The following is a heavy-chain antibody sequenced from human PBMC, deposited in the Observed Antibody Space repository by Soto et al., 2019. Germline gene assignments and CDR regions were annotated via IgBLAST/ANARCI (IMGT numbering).Heavy chain of an antibody. CDR2: IIPIFGTA. D-gene: IGHD3-22*01. CDR3: ARRYYYESSGYYNYYYGMDV. V-gene: IGHV1-69*01. CDR1: GGTFSSYA. J-gene: IGHJ6*02. Sequence: QVQLVQSGAEVTTPGSSVKVSCKASGGTFSSYAISWVRQAPGQGLEWMGGIIPIFGTANYAQKFQGRVTITADESTSTAYMELSSLRSEDTAVYDCARRYYYESSGYYNYYYGMDVWGQGTTVTVSS.